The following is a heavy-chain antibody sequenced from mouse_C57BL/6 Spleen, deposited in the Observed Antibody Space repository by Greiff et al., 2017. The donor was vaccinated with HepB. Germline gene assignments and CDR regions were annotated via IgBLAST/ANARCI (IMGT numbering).Heavy chain of an antibody. D-gene: IGHD2-3*01. V-gene: IGHV1-50*01. CDR2: IDPSDSYT. CDR3: ARSGGYYVPLDY. J-gene: IGHJ2*01. CDR1: GYTFTSYW. Sequence: VQLQQSGAELVKPGASVKLSCKASGYTFTSYWMQWVKQRPGQGLEWIGEIDPSDSYTNYNQKFKGKATLTVDTSSSTAYMQLSSLTSEDSAVYYCARSGGYYVPLDYWGQGTTLTVSS.